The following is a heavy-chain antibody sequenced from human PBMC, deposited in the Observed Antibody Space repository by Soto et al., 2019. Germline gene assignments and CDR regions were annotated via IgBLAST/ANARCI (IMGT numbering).Heavy chain of an antibody. CDR1: GYSFTSYW. V-gene: IGHV5-51*01. J-gene: IGHJ5*02. D-gene: IGHD3-10*01. Sequence: GESMKISCKGSGYSFTSYWIGWVSQMPGKGLEWMGIIYPGDSDTRYSPSFQGQVTISADKSISTAYLQWSSLKASDTAMYYCARPDGPGSYYPGWFDPWGQGTLVTVSS. CDR2: IYPGDSDT. CDR3: ARPDGPGSYYPGWFDP.